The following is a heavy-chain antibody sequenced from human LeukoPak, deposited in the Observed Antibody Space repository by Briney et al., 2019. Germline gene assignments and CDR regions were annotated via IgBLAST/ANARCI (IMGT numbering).Heavy chain of an antibody. CDR1: GFTFSSYA. CDR3: AKEFLPYCGGDCYSKGFDY. J-gene: IGHJ4*02. Sequence: PGGSLRLSCAASGFTFSSYAMSWVRQAPGKGLEWVSAISGSGGSTYYADSVKGRFTISRDNSKNTLYLQMNSLRAEDTAVYYCAKEFLPYCGGDCYSKGFDYWGQGTLVTVSP. D-gene: IGHD2-21*02. V-gene: IGHV3-23*01. CDR2: ISGSGGST.